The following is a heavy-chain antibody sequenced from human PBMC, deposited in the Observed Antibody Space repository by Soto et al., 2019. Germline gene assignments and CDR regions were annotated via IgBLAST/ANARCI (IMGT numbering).Heavy chain of an antibody. CDR1: GYTFTSYD. J-gene: IGHJ6*03. CDR2: MNPNSGNT. CDR3: ARGPSPSVLARYYYYMDV. Sequence: ASVKVSCKASGYTFTSYDINWVRQATGQGLEWMGWMNPNSGNTGYAQKFQGRVTMTRNTSISTAYMELSSLRSEDTAVYYCARGPSPSVLARYYYYMDVWGKGTTVTVSS. V-gene: IGHV1-8*01.